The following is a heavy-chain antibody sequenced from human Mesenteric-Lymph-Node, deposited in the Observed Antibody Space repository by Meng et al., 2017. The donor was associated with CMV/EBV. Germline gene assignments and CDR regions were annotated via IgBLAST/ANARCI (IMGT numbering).Heavy chain of an antibody. D-gene: IGHD5-18*01. CDR2: ISSSGYTI. V-gene: IGHV3-48*02. CDR3: ARVDTAMASYYYAMDV. CDR1: GFTFSNYA. Sequence: GGSLRLSCASSGFTFSNYAMSWVRQAPGKGLEWVSYISSSGYTIYYADSVKGRFTISRDSAKNSLYLQMNSLRDEDTAVYYCARVDTAMASYYYAMDVWGQGTTVTVSS. J-gene: IGHJ6*02.